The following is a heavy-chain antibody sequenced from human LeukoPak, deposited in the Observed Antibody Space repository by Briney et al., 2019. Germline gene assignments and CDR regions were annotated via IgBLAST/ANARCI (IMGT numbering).Heavy chain of an antibody. CDR1: GFTFSSYS. D-gene: IGHD1-1*01. CDR2: ISSSSSTI. CDR3: ARDRYNWNDPDAFDI. J-gene: IGHJ3*02. V-gene: IGHV3-48*01. Sequence: GGSLRLSCAASGFTFSSYSMNWDRQAPGKGLEWVSYISSSSSTIYYADSVKGRFTISRDNAKNSLYLQMNSLRAEDTAVYYCARDRYNWNDPDAFDIWGQGAMVTVSS.